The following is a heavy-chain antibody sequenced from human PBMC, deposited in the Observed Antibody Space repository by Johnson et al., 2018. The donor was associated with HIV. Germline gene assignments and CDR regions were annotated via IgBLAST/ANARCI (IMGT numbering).Heavy chain of an antibody. V-gene: IGHV3-7*01. CDR1: GFTFSSYW. CDR2: IKQDGSEK. J-gene: IGHJ3*02. CDR3: ARVLFNFWSGYSDAFDI. D-gene: IGHD3-3*01. Sequence: VQLVESGGGLVQPGGSLRLSCAASGFTFSSYWMSWVRQAPGKGLEWAANIKQDGSEKSYVDSVKGRFTISRDNAKNSLYLQMTSLRAEDTAVYYCARVLFNFWSGYSDAFDIWGQGTMVTVSS.